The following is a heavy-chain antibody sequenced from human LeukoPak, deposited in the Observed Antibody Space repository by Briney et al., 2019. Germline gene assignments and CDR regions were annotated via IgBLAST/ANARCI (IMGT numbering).Heavy chain of an antibody. D-gene: IGHD1-26*01. CDR1: GGSISSYY. CDR3: ARDPRIVGATHDAFDI. V-gene: IGHV4-4*07. J-gene: IGHJ3*02. CDR2: IYTSGST. Sequence: SETLSLTCTVSGGSISSYYWSWIRQPAGKGLEWIGRIYTSGSTNYNPSLRSRVTMSVDTSKNQFSLKLSSVTAADTAVYYCARDPRIVGATHDAFDIWGQGTMVTVSS.